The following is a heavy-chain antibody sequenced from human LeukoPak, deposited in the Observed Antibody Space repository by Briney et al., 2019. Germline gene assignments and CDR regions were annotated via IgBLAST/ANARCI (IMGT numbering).Heavy chain of an antibody. J-gene: IGHJ5*02. CDR2: TYYRSTWYN. CDR3: ARRLTQYDCFDP. CDR1: GDSVSSNSVT. D-gene: IGHD2-2*01. V-gene: IGHV6-1*01. Sequence: SQTLSLTCATFGDSVSSNSVTWNWIRQSPSRGLEWLGRTYYRSTWYNDYAVSVRGRITVNPDTSKNQFSLHLNSVTPEDTAVYYCARRLTQYDCFDPWGQGILVTVSS.